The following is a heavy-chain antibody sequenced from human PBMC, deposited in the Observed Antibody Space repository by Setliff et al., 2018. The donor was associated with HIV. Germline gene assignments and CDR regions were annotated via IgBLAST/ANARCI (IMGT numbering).Heavy chain of an antibody. J-gene: IGHJ5*02. CDR3: AKGVKWLAP. CDR1: GYTVSGDS. V-gene: IGHV3-53*01. CDR2: IFTGGST. Sequence: GGSLRLSCAASGYTVSGDSMSWVRQAPGKGPEWLSIIFTGGSTYYPDSVKGRFTISRDNSINILYLHMNNLIAEDTAVYYCAKGVKWLAPWGRGTLVTVSS. D-gene: IGHD2-21*01.